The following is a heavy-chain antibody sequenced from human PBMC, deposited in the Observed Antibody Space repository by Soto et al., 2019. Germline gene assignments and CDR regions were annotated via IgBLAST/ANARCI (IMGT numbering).Heavy chain of an antibody. CDR1: VLTVSSYA. D-gene: IGHD2-15*01. CDR3: AKDSLGSTSFDY. V-gene: IGHV3-23*01. Sequence: GGSLRLSCAASVLTVSSYAMSWVRQAPGKGLEWVSAISGSGGSTYYADSVKGRFTISRDNSKNTLYLQMNSLRAEDTAVYYCAKDSLGSTSFDYWGQGTPVTVSS. CDR2: ISGSGGST. J-gene: IGHJ4*02.